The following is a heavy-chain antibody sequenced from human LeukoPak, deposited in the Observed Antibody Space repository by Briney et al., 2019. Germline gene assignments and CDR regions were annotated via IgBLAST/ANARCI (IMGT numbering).Heavy chain of an antibody. Sequence: GGSLRLSCAASGFTFSSYAMSWVRQAPGKGLEWVSAISGSGGSTYYADSVKGRFTISRDNSKNTLYLQMNSLRAEDTAVYYCARHGGGGEGWNFFDYWGQGTLVTVSS. CDR3: ARHGGGGEGWNFFDY. D-gene: IGHD3-16*01. CDR1: GFTFSSYA. CDR2: ISGSGGST. J-gene: IGHJ4*02. V-gene: IGHV3-23*01.